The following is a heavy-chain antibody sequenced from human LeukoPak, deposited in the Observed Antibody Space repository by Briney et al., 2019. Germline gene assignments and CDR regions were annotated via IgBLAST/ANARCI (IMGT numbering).Heavy chain of an antibody. J-gene: IGHJ4*02. V-gene: IGHV3-30*02. Sequence: GGSLRLSCAASGFTFNNHGMHWVRQAPGKGLEWVAFIRYDGSNKYHADSVKGRFTISRDNSKSTLYLQMDSLGPEDTALYYCAKDGAYNSHFDYWGQGTLVTVSS. CDR2: IRYDGSNK. CDR3: AKDGAYNSHFDY. CDR1: GFTFNNHG. D-gene: IGHD1-20*01.